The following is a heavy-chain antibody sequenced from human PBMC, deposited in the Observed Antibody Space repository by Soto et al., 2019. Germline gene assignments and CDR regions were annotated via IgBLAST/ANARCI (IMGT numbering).Heavy chain of an antibody. CDR3: AKLGYCSGGRCKPLDY. V-gene: IGHV3-30*18. J-gene: IGHJ4*02. D-gene: IGHD2-15*01. CDR2: ISYDGSNK. Sequence: QVQLVESGGGVVQPGRSLRLSCAASGFTFSSYGMHWVRQDPGKGLEWVAVISYDGSNKYYADSVKGRFTISRDNSKNTLYLEMNSLRAEDTAVYYCAKLGYCSGGRCKPLDYWGQGTLVTVSS. CDR1: GFTFSSYG.